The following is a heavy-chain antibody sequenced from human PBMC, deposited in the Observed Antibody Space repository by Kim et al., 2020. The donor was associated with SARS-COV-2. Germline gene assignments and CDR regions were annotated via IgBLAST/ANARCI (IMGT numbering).Heavy chain of an antibody. CDR3: AAGGGWPERVYYYYYGMDV. V-gene: IGHV1-3*01. D-gene: IGHD6-19*01. J-gene: IGHJ6*02. CDR2: INAGNGNT. Sequence: ASVKVSCKASGYTFTSYAMHWVRQAPGQRLEWMGWINAGNGNTKYSQKFQGRVTITRDTSASTAYMELSSLRSEDTAVYYCAAGGGWPERVYYYYYGMDVWGQGTTVTVSS. CDR1: GYTFTSYA.